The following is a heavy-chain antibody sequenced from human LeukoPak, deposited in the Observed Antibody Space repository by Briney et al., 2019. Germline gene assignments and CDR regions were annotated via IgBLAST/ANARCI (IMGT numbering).Heavy chain of an antibody. J-gene: IGHJ5*02. CDR1: GYTFTGYY. CDR2: INPNSGGT. Sequence: GASVKVSCKASGYTFTGYYMHWVRQAPGQGLEWMGWINPNSGGTNYAQKFQGRVTMTRDTSISTAHMELSRLRSDDTAVYYCARDLNPVAARINWFDPWGQGTLVTVSS. V-gene: IGHV1-2*02. D-gene: IGHD6-6*01. CDR3: ARDLNPVAARINWFDP.